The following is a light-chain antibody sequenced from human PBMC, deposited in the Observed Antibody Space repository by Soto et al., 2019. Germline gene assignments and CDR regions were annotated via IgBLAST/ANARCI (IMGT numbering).Light chain of an antibody. CDR2: GAS. V-gene: IGKV3-20*01. CDR1: QSVSSN. CDR3: QQYGISPRT. Sequence: EIVMTQSPATLSVSPGERATLSCRASQSVSSNLAWYQQKPGQAPSLLIYGASSRATGIPDRFSGSGSGTDFTLTISRLEPEDFAVYYCQQYGISPRTFGQGTKVE. J-gene: IGKJ1*01.